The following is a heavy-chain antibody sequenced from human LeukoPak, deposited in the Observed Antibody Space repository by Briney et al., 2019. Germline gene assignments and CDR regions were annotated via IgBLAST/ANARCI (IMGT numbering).Heavy chain of an antibody. CDR2: MNPNSGNT. CDR1: GYTFTSYD. V-gene: IGHV1-8*01. D-gene: IGHD4/OR15-4a*01. CDR3: ARGRLVDYGVYYMDV. Sequence: ASVKVSCKASGYTFTSYDINWVRQATGQGLECRGWMNPNSGNTGYAQKLQGRGTMTRNTSISTAYMELSSLRSEDTAVYYCARGRLVDYGVYYMDVWGKGTTVTVSS. J-gene: IGHJ6*03.